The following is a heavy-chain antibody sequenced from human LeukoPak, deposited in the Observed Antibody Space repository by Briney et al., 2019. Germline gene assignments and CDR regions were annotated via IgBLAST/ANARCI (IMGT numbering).Heavy chain of an antibody. CDR3: ARDGSPYCSSTSCYAH. CDR1: GFTVSSNY. Sequence: GGSLRLSCAASGFTVSSNYMSWVRQPPGKGLEWVSVIYSGGSTYYADSVKGRFTISRDNSKNTLYLQMNSLRAEDTAVYYCARDGSPYCSSTSCYAHWGQGTLVTVSS. D-gene: IGHD2-2*01. J-gene: IGHJ4*02. CDR2: IYSGGST. V-gene: IGHV3-66*01.